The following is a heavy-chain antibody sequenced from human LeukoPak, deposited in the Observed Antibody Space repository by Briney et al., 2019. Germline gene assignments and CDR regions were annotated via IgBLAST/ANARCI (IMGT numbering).Heavy chain of an antibody. D-gene: IGHD6-6*01. Sequence: ASVKVSCKASGYTFTGYYMHWVRQAPGQGLEWMGWISPDSGATNYAQYFQGRVTMTRDTSISTAYMELSSLRSDDTAVYFCAREGYSTSSGPLDYWGQGTLVTVSS. J-gene: IGHJ4*02. CDR3: AREGYSTSSGPLDY. V-gene: IGHV1-2*02. CDR2: ISPDSGAT. CDR1: GYTFTGYY.